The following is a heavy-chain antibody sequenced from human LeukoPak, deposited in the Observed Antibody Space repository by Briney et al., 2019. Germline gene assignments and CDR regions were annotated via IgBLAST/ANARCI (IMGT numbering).Heavy chain of an antibody. Sequence: ASVKVSCKASGYTFTSYDINWVRQGTAQGLEWMGWMNPNSGNTGYAQKFQGRVTITRNTSISTAYMELSGLRSEDTAVYYCARGRSTGFPYYFEYWGQGTLVTVSS. J-gene: IGHJ4*02. V-gene: IGHV1-8*03. CDR2: MNPNSGNT. CDR3: ARGRSTGFPYYFEY. CDR1: GYTFTSYD.